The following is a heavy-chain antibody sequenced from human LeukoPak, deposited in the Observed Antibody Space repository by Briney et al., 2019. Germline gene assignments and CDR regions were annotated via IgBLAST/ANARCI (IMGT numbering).Heavy chain of an antibody. CDR1: GGTFSSYA. CDR2: IIPIFGTA. J-gene: IGHJ3*02. Sequence: GASVKDTCKASGGTFSSYAISWVRQAPGQGLEWMGGIIPIFGTANYAQKFQGRVTITADESTSTAYMELSSLRSEDTAVYYCASQGCSTSCYFSAFDIWGQGTMVTVSS. D-gene: IGHD2-2*01. CDR3: ASQGCSTSCYFSAFDI. V-gene: IGHV1-69*13.